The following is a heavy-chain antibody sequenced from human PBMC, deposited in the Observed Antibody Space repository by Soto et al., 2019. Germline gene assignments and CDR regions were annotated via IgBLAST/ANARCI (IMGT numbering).Heavy chain of an antibody. CDR3: AKSQQQLVIHWFDP. Sequence: GGSLRLSCAASGFTFSSNAMSWVRKAPGKGLEWVSAISGSGGSTYYADSVKGRSTISRDNSKNTLYLQMNSLRAEDTAVYYCAKSQQQLVIHWFDPWGQGTLVTVSS. CDR2: ISGSGGST. CDR1: GFTFSSNA. J-gene: IGHJ5*02. D-gene: IGHD6-13*01. V-gene: IGHV3-23*01.